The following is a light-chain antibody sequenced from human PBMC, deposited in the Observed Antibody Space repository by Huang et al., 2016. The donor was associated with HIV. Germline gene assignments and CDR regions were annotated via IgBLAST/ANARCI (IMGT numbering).Light chain of an antibody. CDR2: GAS. CDR1: QNVGSN. V-gene: IGKV3-15*01. J-gene: IGKJ2*01. Sequence: EIVMTQSPATLSVSPGERATLSCRASQNVGSNLAWYQQKPGQAPRLLIDGASTRATGIPARLSGSGSGTDFTLTISSLQSEDFAVYFCQQFNNWPYTFGQGTKLEI. CDR3: QQFNNWPYT.